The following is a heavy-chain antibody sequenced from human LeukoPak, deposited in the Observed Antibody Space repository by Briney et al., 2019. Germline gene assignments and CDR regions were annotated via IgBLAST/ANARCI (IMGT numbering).Heavy chain of an antibody. J-gene: IGHJ6*02. Sequence: ASVKVSCKASGYTLTSYYMHWVRQAPGQGLEWMGIINPSGGSTSYAQRFQGRVTMTRDTSTSTVYMELSSLRSEDTAVYYCARRGYYDFWSGYIDYYYGMDVWGQGTTVTVSS. D-gene: IGHD3-3*01. CDR1: GYTLTSYY. CDR2: INPSGGST. CDR3: ARRGYYDFWSGYIDYYYGMDV. V-gene: IGHV1-46*01.